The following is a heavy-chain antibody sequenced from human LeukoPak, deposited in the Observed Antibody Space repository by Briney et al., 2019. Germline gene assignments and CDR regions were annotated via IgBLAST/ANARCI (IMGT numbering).Heavy chain of an antibody. J-gene: IGHJ4*02. V-gene: IGHV1-2*02. Sequence: ASVKVSCKASGYTFTGYYMHWVRQAPGQGLEWMGWITPKSGGTDYAQKFQGRVTMTRDTSISTAYMELSRLRSDDTAVYYCARLYLPATRFDYWGQGTLVTVSS. CDR2: ITPKSGGT. D-gene: IGHD5-24*01. CDR1: GYTFTGYY. CDR3: ARLYLPATRFDY.